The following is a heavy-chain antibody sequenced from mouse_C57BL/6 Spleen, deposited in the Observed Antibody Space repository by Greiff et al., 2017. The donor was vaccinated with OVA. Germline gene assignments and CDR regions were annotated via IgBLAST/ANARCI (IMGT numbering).Heavy chain of an antibody. CDR3: VRRPYDYDEGYFDV. Sequence: EVQLVESGGGLVQPKGSLKLSCAASGFSFNTYAMNWVRQAPGKGLEWVARIRSKSNNYATYYADSVKDRFTISRDDSESMLYLQMNNLKTEDTAMYYCVRRPYDYDEGYFDVWGTGTTVTVSS. J-gene: IGHJ1*03. CDR1: GFSFNTYA. CDR2: IRSKSNNYAT. D-gene: IGHD2-4*01. V-gene: IGHV10-1*01.